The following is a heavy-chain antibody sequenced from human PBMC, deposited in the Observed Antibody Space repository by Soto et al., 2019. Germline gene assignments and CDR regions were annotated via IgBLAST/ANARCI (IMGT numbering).Heavy chain of an antibody. Sequence: GGSLRLSCADSVFTFDDDAMHWVRQAPGKGLEWVSGISWNSGSIGYADSVKGRFTISRDNAKNSLYLQMNSLRAEDTALYYCAKDIGKWFGELLDAFDIWGQGTMVTVSS. CDR1: VFTFDDDA. D-gene: IGHD3-10*01. V-gene: IGHV3-9*01. J-gene: IGHJ3*02. CDR2: ISWNSGSI. CDR3: AKDIGKWFGELLDAFDI.